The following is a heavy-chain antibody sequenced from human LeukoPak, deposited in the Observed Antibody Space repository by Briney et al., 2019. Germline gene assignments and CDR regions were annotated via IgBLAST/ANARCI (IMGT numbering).Heavy chain of an antibody. J-gene: IGHJ4*02. D-gene: IGHD5-24*01. V-gene: IGHV3-7*01. Sequence: GGSLRLSCAASGFSFSTYWMSWVRQAPGKGLEWVANIKQDASEKYSVDSVKGRFTISRDNARNSVYLQMNSLRAEDTAVYYCARDRRDGYNVLDYWGQGTLVTVSS. CDR3: ARDRRDGYNVLDY. CDR2: IKQDASEK. CDR1: GFSFSTYW.